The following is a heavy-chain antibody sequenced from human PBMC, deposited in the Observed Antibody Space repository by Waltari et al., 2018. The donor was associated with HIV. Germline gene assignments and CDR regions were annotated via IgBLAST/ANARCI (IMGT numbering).Heavy chain of an antibody. CDR2: NSYSSRHI. Sequence: VHLLESGGGLVQPGGSLRLSCAASGFTFSSYSVNWVRQAPGKGLGWIAYNSYSSRHIYSVDSVHGRFTIARDNSKNSLDLQMGSLRADDTAVYYCTRTVSSYKYYFDYWGQGTLVTVSS. CDR3: TRTVSSYKYYFDY. J-gene: IGHJ4*02. CDR1: GFTFSSYS. D-gene: IGHD6-13*01. V-gene: IGHV3-48*04.